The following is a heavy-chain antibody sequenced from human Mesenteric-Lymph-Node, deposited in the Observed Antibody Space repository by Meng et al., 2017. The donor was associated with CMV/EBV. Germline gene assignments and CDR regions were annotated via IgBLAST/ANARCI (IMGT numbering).Heavy chain of an antibody. CDR3: AREMGGREVPAAKGGVFDY. J-gene: IGHJ4*02. CDR1: GGSISSSSYY. D-gene: IGHD2-2*01. Sequence: SETLSLTCTVSGGSISSSSYYWGWIRQPPGKGLEWIGSIYYSGSTYYNPSLKSRVTISVETSKNQFSRKLSSVTAADTAVYYCAREMGGREVPAAKGGVFDYWGQGTLVTVSS. V-gene: IGHV4-39*07. CDR2: IYYSGST.